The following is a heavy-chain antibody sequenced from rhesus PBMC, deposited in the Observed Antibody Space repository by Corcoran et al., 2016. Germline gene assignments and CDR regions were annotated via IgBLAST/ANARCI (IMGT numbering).Heavy chain of an antibody. Sequence: QLQLQESGPGLVKPSETLSVTCAVSGGSISSNYWSWIRQPPGKGLEWIGRISGSGRTTDYTPSLTSRVISSSDTSKNQFSLKLSSVTAADTAVYYCATALGGWSRDWFAYWGQGVLVTVSS. CDR1: GGSISSNY. D-gene: IGHD6-37*01. J-gene: IGHJ4*01. CDR2: ISGSGRTT. CDR3: ATALGGWSRDWFAY. V-gene: IGHV4-173*01.